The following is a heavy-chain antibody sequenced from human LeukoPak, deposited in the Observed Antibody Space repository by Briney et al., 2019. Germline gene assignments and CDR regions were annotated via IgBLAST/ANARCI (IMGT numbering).Heavy chain of an antibody. V-gene: IGHV1-69*01. J-gene: IGHJ4*02. CDR1: GGTFSSYA. D-gene: IGHD3-3*01. Sequence: SVKVSCKASGGTFSSYAISWVRQAPGQGLEWMGGIIPIFGTANYAQKFQGRVTITADESTSTAYMELSSLRSEDTAVYYCARDGYYDFWSGLFDYWGQGPLVTVSS. CDR3: ARDGYYDFWSGLFDY. CDR2: IIPIFGTA.